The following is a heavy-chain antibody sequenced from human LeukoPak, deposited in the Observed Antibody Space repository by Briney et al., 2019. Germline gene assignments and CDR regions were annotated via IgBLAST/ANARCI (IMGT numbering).Heavy chain of an antibody. CDR3: ARVGMAYSSSWYWAFDI. CDR1: GYTFTGYY. D-gene: IGHD6-13*01. Sequence: GASVKVSCKASGYTFTGYYMHWVRQAPGQGLEWMGWINPNSGGTNYAQKFQGRVTMPRDTSISTAYMELSRLRSDDTAVYYCARVGMAYSSSWYWAFDIWGQGTMVTVSS. J-gene: IGHJ3*02. CDR2: INPNSGGT. V-gene: IGHV1-2*02.